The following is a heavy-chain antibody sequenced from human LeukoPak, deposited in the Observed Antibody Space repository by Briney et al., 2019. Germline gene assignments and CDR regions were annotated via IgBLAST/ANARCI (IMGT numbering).Heavy chain of an antibody. V-gene: IGHV1-18*01. D-gene: IGHD2-2*01. Sequence: ASVKVSCKASGYTFTSYGISWVRQAPGQGLEWMGWISAYNGNTNYAQKLQGRVTMTTDTSTSTAYMELRSLRSDDTAVYYCARDWAGYCSSTSCYAYYYYMDVWGKGTTVTVSS. CDR1: GYTFTSYG. CDR3: ARDWAGYCSSTSCYAYYYYMDV. J-gene: IGHJ6*03. CDR2: ISAYNGNT.